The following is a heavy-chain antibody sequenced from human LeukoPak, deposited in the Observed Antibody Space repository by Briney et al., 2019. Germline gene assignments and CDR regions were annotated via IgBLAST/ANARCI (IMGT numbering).Heavy chain of an antibody. J-gene: IGHJ4*02. CDR3: ARDSNYGGNPSWYFDY. CDR1: GYTFTGYY. CDR2: INPNSGGT. Sequence: ASVKVSYKASGYTFTGYYMHWVRQAPGQGLEWMGWINPNSGGTNYAQKFQGRVTMTRDTSISTAYMELSRLRSDDTAVYYCARDSNYGGNPSWYFDYWGQGTLVTVSS. V-gene: IGHV1-2*02. D-gene: IGHD4-23*01.